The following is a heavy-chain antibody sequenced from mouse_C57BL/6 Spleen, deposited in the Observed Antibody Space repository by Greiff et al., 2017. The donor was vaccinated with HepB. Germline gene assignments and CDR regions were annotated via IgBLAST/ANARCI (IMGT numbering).Heavy chain of an antibody. CDR3: TFTTVGAPGDY. Sequence: EVQLQQSGAELVRPGASVKLSCTASGFNIKDYYMHWVKQRPEQGLEWIGRIDPEDGDTEYAPKFQGKATMTADTSSNTAYLQLSSLTSEDTAVYYCTFTTVGAPGDYWGQGTTLTVSS. V-gene: IGHV14-1*01. D-gene: IGHD1-1*01. J-gene: IGHJ2*01. CDR1: GFNIKDYY. CDR2: IDPEDGDT.